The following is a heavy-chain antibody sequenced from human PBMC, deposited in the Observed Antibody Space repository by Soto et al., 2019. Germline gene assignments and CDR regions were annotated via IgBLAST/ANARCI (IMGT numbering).Heavy chain of an antibody. CDR3: AKDLLYCSSTSCPIGNWFDP. Sequence: GGSLRLSCAASGFTFSSYAMSWVRQAPGKGLEWVSAISGSGGSTYYADSVKGRFTISRDNSKNTLYLQMNSLRAEDTAVYYCAKDLLYCSSTSCPIGNWFDPWGQGTLVTVSS. J-gene: IGHJ5*02. V-gene: IGHV3-23*01. CDR1: GFTFSSYA. D-gene: IGHD2-2*01. CDR2: ISGSGGST.